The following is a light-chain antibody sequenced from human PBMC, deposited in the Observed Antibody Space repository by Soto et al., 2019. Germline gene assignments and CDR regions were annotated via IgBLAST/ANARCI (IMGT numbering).Light chain of an antibody. V-gene: IGKV3-11*01. CDR2: DAS. CDR1: QSVSSF. Sequence: EIVVTQSPATLSLSPGARATLSGRASQSVSSFLAWYQQKPGQAPRLRIYDASNRSTGIPARFSCSGSATDFTLTISSQEPEDGAVYYCQQSSNWLLTFGGGTKVEIK. CDR3: QQSSNWLLT. J-gene: IGKJ4*01.